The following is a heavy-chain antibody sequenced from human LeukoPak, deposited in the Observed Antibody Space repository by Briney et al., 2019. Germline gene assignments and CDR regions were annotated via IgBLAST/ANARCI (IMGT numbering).Heavy chain of an antibody. CDR2: IYHSGST. D-gene: IGHD1-26*01. CDR3: ASDPRRSGSYYLYFDY. V-gene: IGHV4-4*02. CDR1: GGSISSSNW. J-gene: IGHJ4*02. Sequence: PSGTLSLTCAVSGGSISSSNWWSWVRQPPGKGLEWIGEIYHSGSTNYNPSLKSRVTISVGKSKNQFSLKLSSVTAADTAVYYCASDPRRSGSYYLYFDYWGQGTLVTVSS.